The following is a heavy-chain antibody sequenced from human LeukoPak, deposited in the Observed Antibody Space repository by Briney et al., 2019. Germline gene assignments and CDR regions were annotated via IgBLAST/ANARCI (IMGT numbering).Heavy chain of an antibody. V-gene: IGHV3-23*01. J-gene: IGHJ4*02. Sequence: PGGSVTLLCSPSGFTFTSYPVSWARQAPGKGLEWVSSITASGGNTFYVDSVKGRFTISRDNSKNTLYLQMNSLRAEDTAVYSCAKPFAVGTLSFDTWGQGALVTVSS. CDR2: ITASGGNT. CDR1: GFTFTSYP. D-gene: IGHD3-3*01. CDR3: AKPFAVGTLSFDT.